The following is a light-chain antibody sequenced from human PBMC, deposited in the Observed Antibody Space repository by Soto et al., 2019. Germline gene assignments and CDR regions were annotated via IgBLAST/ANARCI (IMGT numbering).Light chain of an antibody. V-gene: IGLV2-14*01. CDR1: SSDVGDYNY. CDR2: DVS. J-gene: IGLJ1*01. CDR3: SSYPSSSTL. Sequence: QSALTQPASVSGSPGQSITISCTGTSSDVGDYNYVSWYQQHPGKAPKLMLYDVSNRPSGISNRFSGSKSGNTASLTISGLQAEDAADYYCSSYPSSSTLFGTGTKLTVL.